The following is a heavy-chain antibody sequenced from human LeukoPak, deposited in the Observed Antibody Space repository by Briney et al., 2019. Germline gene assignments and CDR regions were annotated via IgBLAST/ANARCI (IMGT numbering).Heavy chain of an antibody. J-gene: IGHJ4*02. CDR1: GFTLSSYS. Sequence: GGSLRLSCAASGFTLSSYSMNWVRRAPGKGLEWVSSISSSSSYIYYADSVKGRFTISRDNAKNPLYLQMNSLRAEDTAVYYCARASLLWFGETTPGYWGQGTLVTVSS. D-gene: IGHD3-10*01. CDR2: ISSSSSYI. CDR3: ARASLLWFGETTPGY. V-gene: IGHV3-21*01.